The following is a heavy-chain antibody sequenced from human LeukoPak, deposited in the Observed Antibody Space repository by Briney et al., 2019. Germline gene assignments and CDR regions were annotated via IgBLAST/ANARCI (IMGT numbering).Heavy chain of an antibody. CDR1: GFTFSAYA. CDR3: AKKFDSSGLAGAFDI. V-gene: IGHV3-23*05. Sequence: GGSLRLSCEASGFTFSAYAMTWVRQAPGKGLEWVSSIGSDNKPHYSESVKGRFAISRDNSKSMLFLQLNSLRAEDTAVYYCAKKFDSSGLAGAFDIWGQGTMVTVSS. D-gene: IGHD6-19*01. CDR2: IGSDNKP. J-gene: IGHJ3*02.